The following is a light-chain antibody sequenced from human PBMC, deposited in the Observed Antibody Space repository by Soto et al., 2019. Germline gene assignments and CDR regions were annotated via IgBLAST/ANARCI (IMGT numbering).Light chain of an antibody. J-gene: IGLJ1*01. CDR2: DVT. CDR3: NSYTSSSTYV. V-gene: IGLV2-14*03. CDR1: SSDVGGFNY. Sequence: QSALTQPASVSGSPGQSITISCTGTSSDVGGFNYVSWYQQHPGKAPNLMIYDVTNRPSGVSYRLSGSKSGNTASLTISGLQAEDEAAYSCNSYTSSSTYVFGTGTKLTVL.